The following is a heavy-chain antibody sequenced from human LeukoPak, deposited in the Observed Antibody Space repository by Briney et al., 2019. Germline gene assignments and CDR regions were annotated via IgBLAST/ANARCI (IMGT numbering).Heavy chain of an antibody. CDR3: AGYLDRVVTPPPY. J-gene: IGHJ4*02. Sequence: GGSLRLSCAASGFTFSSYSMNWVRQAPGKGLEWVSYISSSSSTIYYADSVKGRFTISRDNAKNSLYLQMNSLRAEDTAVYYCAGYLDRVVTPPPYWGQGTLVTVSS. CDR2: ISSSSSTI. D-gene: IGHD4-23*01. V-gene: IGHV3-48*04. CDR1: GFTFSSYS.